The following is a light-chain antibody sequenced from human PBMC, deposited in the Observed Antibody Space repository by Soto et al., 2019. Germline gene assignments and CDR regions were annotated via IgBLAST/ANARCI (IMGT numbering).Light chain of an antibody. Sequence: QSVLTQPPSASGTPGQRVTISCSGSSSNIGSNTVNWYQQLPGTAPKLLIYSNNQRPSGVPDRFSGSKSGTSASLAISGLQSEAEADYYCAAWDDSLNVSVVFGGGTKLTVL. V-gene: IGLV1-44*01. CDR3: AAWDDSLNVSVV. CDR1: SSNIGSNT. CDR2: SNN. J-gene: IGLJ2*01.